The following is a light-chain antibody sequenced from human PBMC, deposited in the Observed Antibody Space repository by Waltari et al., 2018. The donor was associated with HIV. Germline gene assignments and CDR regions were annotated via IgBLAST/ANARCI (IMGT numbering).Light chain of an antibody. J-gene: IGLJ3*02. Sequence: QSVLTQPPSASGTPGQRVTISCSGSTSHIGSNTINWYQQPPGTAPKLLIYSNNQRPSGVPDRFSGSKSGTSASLAISGLQSEDEADYSCAAWDDSLNGPVFGGGTKLTVL. CDR2: SNN. V-gene: IGLV1-44*01. CDR1: TSHIGSNT. CDR3: AAWDDSLNGPV.